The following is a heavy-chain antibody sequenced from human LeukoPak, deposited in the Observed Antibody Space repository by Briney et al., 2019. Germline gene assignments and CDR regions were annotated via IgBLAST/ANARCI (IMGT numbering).Heavy chain of an antibody. V-gene: IGHV3-48*03. Sequence: PGGSPRLSCAASGFTFSSYEMNWVRQAPGKGLEWVSYISSSGSTIYYADSVKGRFTISRDNAKNSLYLQMNSLRAEDTAVYYCASSMTTVTTWDYYMDVWGKGTTVTVSS. CDR2: ISSSGSTI. CDR3: ASSMTTVTTWDYYMDV. D-gene: IGHD4-17*01. CDR1: GFTFSSYE. J-gene: IGHJ6*03.